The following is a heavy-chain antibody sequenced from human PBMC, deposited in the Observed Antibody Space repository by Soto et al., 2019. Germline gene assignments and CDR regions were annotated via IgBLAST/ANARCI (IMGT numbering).Heavy chain of an antibody. D-gene: IGHD3-22*01. Sequence: QVQLVESGGGVVQPGRSLRLSCAASGFTFSSYGMHWVRQAPGKGLEWVAVISYDGSNKYYADSVKGRFTISRDNSKNTLNLQMNSLRAEDTAVYYCAKAKYDSSGYYYFDYWGQGTLVTVSS. CDR2: ISYDGSNK. CDR1: GFTFSSYG. V-gene: IGHV3-30*18. CDR3: AKAKYDSSGYYYFDY. J-gene: IGHJ4*02.